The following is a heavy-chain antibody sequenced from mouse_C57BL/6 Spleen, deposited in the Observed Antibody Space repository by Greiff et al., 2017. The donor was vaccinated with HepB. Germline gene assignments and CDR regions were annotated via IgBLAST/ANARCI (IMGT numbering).Heavy chain of an antibody. D-gene: IGHD2-4*01. CDR1: GYTFTSYW. Sequence: VQLQQPGAELVKPGASVKMSCKASGYTFTSYWITWVKQRPGQGLEWIGDIYPGSGRTNYNEKFKSKATLTVDTSSSTAYMQLSSLTSEDSAVYSFARNPYDYDVAWFAYWGQGTLVTASA. CDR3: ARNPYDYDVAWFAY. V-gene: IGHV1-55*01. J-gene: IGHJ3*01. CDR2: IYPGSGRT.